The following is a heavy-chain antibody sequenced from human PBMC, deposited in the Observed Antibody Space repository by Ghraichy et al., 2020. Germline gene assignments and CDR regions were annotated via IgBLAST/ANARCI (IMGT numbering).Heavy chain of an antibody. CDR2: IYSGGST. Sequence: GGSLRLSCAASGFTVSSNYMSWVRQAPGKGLEWVSVIYSGGSTYYADSVKGRFTISRDNSKNTLYLQMNSLRAEDTAVYYCARDKLADAFDIWGQGTMVTVSS. V-gene: IGHV3-66*01. CDR1: GFTVSSNY. D-gene: IGHD1-1*01. J-gene: IGHJ3*02. CDR3: ARDKLADAFDI.